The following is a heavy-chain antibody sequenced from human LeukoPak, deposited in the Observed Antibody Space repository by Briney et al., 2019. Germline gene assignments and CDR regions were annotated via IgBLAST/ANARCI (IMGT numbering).Heavy chain of an antibody. D-gene: IGHD6-19*01. J-gene: IGHJ4*02. Sequence: GGSLRLSCAGSGFNFTGYWMHWVRHVPGKGLVWISRLYSDGRSLTYADSVMGRFTISRDNAKNMLYLQMNSLRAEDTAVYYCARGRGLGEFAVASFDSWGQGTLVTVSS. CDR3: ARGRGLGEFAVASFDS. CDR2: LYSDGRSL. V-gene: IGHV3-74*03. CDR1: GFNFTGYW.